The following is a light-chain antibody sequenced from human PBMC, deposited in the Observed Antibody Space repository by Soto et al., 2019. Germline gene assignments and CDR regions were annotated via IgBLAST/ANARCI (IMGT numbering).Light chain of an antibody. V-gene: IGKV1-5*03. CDR3: QQYNSDPT. CDR1: QSISPW. CDR2: KAS. Sequence: DIQMTQSPSTLSAFVGDTVTITCRASQSISPWLAWYQQKPGKAPKLLIYKASSLESGVPSRFSGSGSGTEFTLTITSLQPDDLATYYCQQYNSDPTFGQGTKVDIK. J-gene: IGKJ1*01.